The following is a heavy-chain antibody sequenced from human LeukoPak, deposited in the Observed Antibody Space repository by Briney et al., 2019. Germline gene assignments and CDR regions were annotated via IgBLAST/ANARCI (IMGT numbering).Heavy chain of an antibody. D-gene: IGHD6-19*01. J-gene: IGHJ4*02. Sequence: GGSLRLSCAASGFTLSSYGMHWVRQAPGKGLEWVAFIRYDGSNKYYADSVKGRFTISRDNSKDTLYLQMNSLRAEDTAVYYCASWPGGWYGEDSWGQGTLVTVSS. CDR3: ASWPGGWYGEDS. CDR2: IRYDGSNK. V-gene: IGHV3-30*02. CDR1: GFTLSSYG.